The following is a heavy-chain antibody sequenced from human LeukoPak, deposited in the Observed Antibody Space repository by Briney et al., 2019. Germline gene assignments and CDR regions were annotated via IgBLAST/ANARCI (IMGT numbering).Heavy chain of an antibody. V-gene: IGHV3-33*06. J-gene: IGHJ6*03. D-gene: IGHD5-24*01. CDR1: GFTFSSYG. CDR3: AKDVDGYYYYYMDV. CDR2: IWYDGSNK. Sequence: GGSLRPSCAASGFTFSSYGMHWVRQAPGKGLEWVAVIWYDGSNKYYADSVKGRFTISRDNSKNTLYLQMNSLRAEDTAVYYCAKDVDGYYYYYMDVWGKGTTVTVSS.